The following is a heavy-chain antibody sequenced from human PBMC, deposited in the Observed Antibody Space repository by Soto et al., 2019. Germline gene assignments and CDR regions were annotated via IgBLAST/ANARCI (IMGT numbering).Heavy chain of an antibody. D-gene: IGHD3-10*01. CDR1: GFTFSSYA. J-gene: IGHJ4*02. V-gene: IGHV3-23*01. Sequence: EVQLLESGGGLVQPGGSLRLSCAASGFTFSSYAMSWVRHAPGKGLEWVSAISGSGGSTYYADSVKGRFTISRDNSKNTLYLQMNSLRAEDMAVYYCAPQKGWFQSLDYWGQGTLVTVSS. CDR3: APQKGWFQSLDY. CDR2: ISGSGGST.